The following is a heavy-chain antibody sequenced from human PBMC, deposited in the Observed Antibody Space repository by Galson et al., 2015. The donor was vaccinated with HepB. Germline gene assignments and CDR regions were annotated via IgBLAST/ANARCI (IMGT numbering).Heavy chain of an antibody. CDR3: ARDCGSGWYYPGFNWFDP. CDR2: IYYSGST. V-gene: IGHV4-39*07. Sequence: SETLSLTCTVSGGSISSSSYYWGWIRQPPGKGLEWIGSIYYSGSTYYNPSLKSRVTIPVDTSKNQFSLKLSSVTAADTAVYYCARDCGSGWYYPGFNWFDPWGRGTLVTVSS. J-gene: IGHJ5*02. CDR1: GGSISSSSYY. D-gene: IGHD6-19*01.